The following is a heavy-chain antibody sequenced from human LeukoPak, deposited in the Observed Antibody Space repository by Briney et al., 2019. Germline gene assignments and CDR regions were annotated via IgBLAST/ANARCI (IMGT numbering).Heavy chain of an antibody. CDR1: GGSISNYY. J-gene: IGHJ4*02. Sequence: PSETLSLTCTVSGGSISNYYWSWIRQPPGKGLEWIGYIYYSGNTNYNPSLKSRVTISVDTSKNQFSLKLSSVTAADTAVYYCARGAFNILTGYYVPHWGQGTLVTVSS. CDR2: IYYSGNT. V-gene: IGHV4-59*01. CDR3: ARGAFNILTGYYVPH. D-gene: IGHD3-9*01.